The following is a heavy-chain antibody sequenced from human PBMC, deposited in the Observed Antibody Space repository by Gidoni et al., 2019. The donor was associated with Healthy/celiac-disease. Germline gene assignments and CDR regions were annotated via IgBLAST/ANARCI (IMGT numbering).Heavy chain of an antibody. D-gene: IGHD6-13*01. CDR3: ARDGGSWLYDAFDL. Sequence: EVQRVEAGGGLVKPGGSLRRSCAASGFTVSSYSMNGVRQATGKGLEWVSSISSSSSYIYYADSVKGRFTISRDNAKNSLYLQMNSLRAEDTAVYYCARDGGSWLYDAFDLWGQGTMVTVSS. CDR1: GFTVSSYS. V-gene: IGHV3-21*01. CDR2: ISSSSSYI. J-gene: IGHJ3*01.